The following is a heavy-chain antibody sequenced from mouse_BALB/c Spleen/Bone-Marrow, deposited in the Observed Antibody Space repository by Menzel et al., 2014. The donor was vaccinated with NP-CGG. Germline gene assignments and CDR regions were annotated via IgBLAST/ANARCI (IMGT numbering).Heavy chain of an antibody. CDR1: GYTFTSYW. Sequence: QVQLRQSGAELVKPGASVKLSCKASGYTFTSYWMYWVIQRPGQGLEWIGEINPRSGRTNYNEKFKSRATLTVDKSSSTAYMQLSSLTSEDSAVYYCARGLYGAMDYWGQGTSVTASS. CDR3: ARGLYGAMDY. CDR2: INPRSGRT. J-gene: IGHJ4*01. D-gene: IGHD1-1*01. V-gene: IGHV1S81*02.